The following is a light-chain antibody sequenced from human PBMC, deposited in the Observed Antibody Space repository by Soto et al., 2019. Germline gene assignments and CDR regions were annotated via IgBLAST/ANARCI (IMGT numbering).Light chain of an antibody. CDR2: GTS. Sequence: EIVLTQSPGTLSLSPGERATLSCRASQSVSSSYLAWYQQRPGQAPRLLIYGTSSRATGIPDRFSGSGSGTDFTLTISRLKPEDFAVCYCQQYGSSPLVTFGQGTRLEIK. CDR3: QQYGSSPLVT. J-gene: IGKJ5*01. V-gene: IGKV3-20*01. CDR1: QSVSSSY.